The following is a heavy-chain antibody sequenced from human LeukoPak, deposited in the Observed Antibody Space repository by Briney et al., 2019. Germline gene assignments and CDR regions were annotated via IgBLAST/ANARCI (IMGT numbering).Heavy chain of an antibody. V-gene: IGHV1-18*01. CDR2: ISAYNGRT. CDR3: ERGGTYYPSIDY. Sequence: ASVKVSCKASGYTFTSYHINWVRQAPGQRLEWMGWISAYNGRTNYAQKFQGRVTMTTDSSTSTAYMDLTSLRSDDTAVYYWERGGTYYPSIDYWGQGTLVTVSS. D-gene: IGHD1-26*01. CDR1: GYTFTSYH. J-gene: IGHJ4*02.